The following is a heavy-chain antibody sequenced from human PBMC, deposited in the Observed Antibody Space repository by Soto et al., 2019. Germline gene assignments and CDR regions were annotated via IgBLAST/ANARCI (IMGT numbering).Heavy chain of an antibody. Sequence: GASMEVCWESCRVGIPRYTMNWVRQAPGQRLEWMGWINPDNGNTKSSQKFQDRVIITRDTSASTAYMDLSSLRSEDTAVYYCARGIATGQLDPWGQGTLVTSPQ. CDR3: ARGIATGQLDP. J-gene: IGHJ5*02. CDR2: INPDNGNT. D-gene: IGHD2-15*01. V-gene: IGHV1-3*01. CDR1: RVGIPRYT.